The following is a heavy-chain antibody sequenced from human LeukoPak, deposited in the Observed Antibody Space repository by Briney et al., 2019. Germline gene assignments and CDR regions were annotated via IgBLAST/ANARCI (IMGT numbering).Heavy chain of an antibody. D-gene: IGHD3-10*01. Sequence: SETLSLTCTVSVGSISSYYWSCIRQPPGEGVEWLGYIYYSGSTNYNPSLKSRVTISVDTSKNQFSLKLNSVTATDTAVYYCARHYGPWGQGTLVTVSS. CDR1: VGSISSYY. CDR2: IYYSGST. J-gene: IGHJ4*02. V-gene: IGHV4-59*08. CDR3: ARHYGP.